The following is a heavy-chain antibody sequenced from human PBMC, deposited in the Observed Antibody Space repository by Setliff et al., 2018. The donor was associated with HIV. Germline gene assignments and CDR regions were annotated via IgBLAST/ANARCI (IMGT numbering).Heavy chain of an antibody. CDR1: GYTFNNYD. J-gene: IGHJ4*02. CDR2: MNPNTYNT. D-gene: IGHD6-13*01. Sequence: GASVKVSCKASGYTFNNYDINWVRQATGQGLEWMGWMNPNTYNTGYAQKFQGRVTITRDTSANTAYMELSNLRSEDTAVYYCVRRATAAEVFDYWGQGTLVTVSS. V-gene: IGHV1-8*01. CDR3: VRRATAAEVFDY.